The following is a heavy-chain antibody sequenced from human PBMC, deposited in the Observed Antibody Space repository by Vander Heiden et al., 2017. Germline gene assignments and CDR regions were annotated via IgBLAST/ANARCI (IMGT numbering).Heavy chain of an antibody. D-gene: IGHD6-19*01. J-gene: IGHJ4*02. CDR2: IYYSGST. V-gene: IGHV4-39*01. CDR3: ARHGDSGWYLDY. CDR1: GGSISSRRYY. Sequence: QLPLQESGPGLVKPSETLYLTCTVSGGSISSRRYYWGWIRQPPGKRLKWIGSIYYSGSTYYNPSLKRRVTISVDTSKNQFSLKLCSVTAADTAVYYCARHGDSGWYLDYWGQGTLVTVSS.